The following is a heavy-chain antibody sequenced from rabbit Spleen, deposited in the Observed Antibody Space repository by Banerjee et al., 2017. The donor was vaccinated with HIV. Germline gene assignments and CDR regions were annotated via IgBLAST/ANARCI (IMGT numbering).Heavy chain of an antibody. D-gene: IGHD8-1*01. Sequence: QEQLVESGGGLVQPGGSLRLSCKASGFDFSAYGVSWVRQAPGKGLEWIGYIEPIFGRTYYASWVNGRFTISSHNAQNTLSLQLDSLTVADTATYFCARDTGSSFSSYGMDLWGQGTLVTVS. V-gene: IGHV1S47*01. J-gene: IGHJ6*01. CDR1: GFDFSAYG. CDR2: IEPIFGRT. CDR3: ARDTGSSFSSYGMDL.